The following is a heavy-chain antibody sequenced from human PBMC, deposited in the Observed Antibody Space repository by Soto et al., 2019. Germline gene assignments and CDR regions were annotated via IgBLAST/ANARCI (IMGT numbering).Heavy chain of an antibody. D-gene: IGHD3-3*01. CDR3: AREWVGDTIFGVVEGGMDV. V-gene: IGHV1-18*01. CDR2: ISAYNGNT. J-gene: IGHJ6*02. CDR1: GYTFTSYG. Sequence: QVQLVQSGAEVKKPGASVKVSCKASGYTFTSYGISWVRQAPGQGLEWMGWISAYNGNTNYAQKLQGRVTMTTDTSTSTAYRELRSLRSDDTAVYYCAREWVGDTIFGVVEGGMDVWGQGTTVTVSS.